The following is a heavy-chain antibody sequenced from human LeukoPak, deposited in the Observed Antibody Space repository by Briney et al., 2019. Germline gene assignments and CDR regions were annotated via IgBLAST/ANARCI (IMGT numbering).Heavy chain of an antibody. Sequence: GASVKVSCKASGGTFSSYAISWVRQAPGQGLEWMGGIIPIFGTANYAQKFQGRVTITADESTSTAYMELSSLRSEDTAVYYCARGVPAAQDDAFDIWGQGTMVTVSS. J-gene: IGHJ3*02. CDR3: ARGVPAAQDDAFDI. V-gene: IGHV1-69*13. CDR2: IIPIFGTA. D-gene: IGHD2-2*01. CDR1: GGTFSSYA.